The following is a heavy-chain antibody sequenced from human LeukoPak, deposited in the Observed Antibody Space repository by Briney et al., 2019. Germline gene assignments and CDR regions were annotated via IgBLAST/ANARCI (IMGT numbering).Heavy chain of an antibody. CDR2: ISPNGVIT. CDR3: AKDLNYDVLGGDDAFDI. V-gene: IGHV3-23*01. D-gene: IGHD3-9*01. CDR1: GFTFSSHG. Sequence: GGSLRLSCAASGFTFSSHGMNWVRQAPGKGLEWVSGISPNGVITYYADSVKGRFTISRDNSKGTVYLQMNSLRPEDTAVYYCAKDLNYDVLGGDDAFDIWGQGTVVTVSS. J-gene: IGHJ3*02.